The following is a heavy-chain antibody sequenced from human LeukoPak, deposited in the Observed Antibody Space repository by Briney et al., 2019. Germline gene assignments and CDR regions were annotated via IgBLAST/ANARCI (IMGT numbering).Heavy chain of an antibody. Sequence: AGGSLRLSCAASGFTFSSYAMHWVRQAPGKGLEYVSAISSNGGSTYYANSVKGRFTISRDNSKNTLYLQMGSLRAEDMAVYYCARTPYYDSSSGAFDIWGQGTMVTVSS. CDR3: ARTPYYDSSSGAFDI. CDR2: ISSNGGST. D-gene: IGHD3-22*01. V-gene: IGHV3-64*01. CDR1: GFTFSSYA. J-gene: IGHJ3*02.